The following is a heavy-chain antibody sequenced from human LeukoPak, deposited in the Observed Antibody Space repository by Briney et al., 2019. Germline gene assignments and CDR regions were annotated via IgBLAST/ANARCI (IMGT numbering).Heavy chain of an antibody. V-gene: IGHV4-59*01. D-gene: IGHD3-10*01. Sequence: RPWETLSLACSLSGGSISSSYWSWIRQHPGKGLEWIGYIYYSGSTNYNPSLKSRVTISVDTSKNQFSLKLSSVTAADTAVYYCARALYGSGRYYFDYWGQGTLVTVSS. J-gene: IGHJ4*02. CDR1: GGSISSSY. CDR2: IYYSGST. CDR3: ARALYGSGRYYFDY.